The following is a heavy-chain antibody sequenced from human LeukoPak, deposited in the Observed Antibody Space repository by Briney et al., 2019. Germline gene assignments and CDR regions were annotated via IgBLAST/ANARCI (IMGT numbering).Heavy chain of an antibody. Sequence: SETLFLTCTVSGGSISSGGYYWSWIRQHPGKGLEWIGYIYYSGSTYYNPSLKSRVTISVDTSKNQLSLKLSSVTAADTAVYYCARMAIYSSGWYRGYFDYWGQGTLVTVSS. V-gene: IGHV4-31*03. CDR3: ARMAIYSSGWYRGYFDY. J-gene: IGHJ4*02. D-gene: IGHD6-19*01. CDR1: GGSISSGGYY. CDR2: IYYSGST.